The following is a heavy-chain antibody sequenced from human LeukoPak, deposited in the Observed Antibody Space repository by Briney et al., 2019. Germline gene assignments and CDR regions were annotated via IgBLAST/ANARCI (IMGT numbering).Heavy chain of an antibody. V-gene: IGHV3-74*01. Sequence: GGSLRLSCAASRFTFSSYWMHWVRQAPGKGLVWVSRINSDGSSTSYADSVKGRFTISRDNAKNTLYLQMNSLRAEDTAVYYCARGPSGRGSWFDPWGQGTLVTVSS. CDR2: INSDGSST. J-gene: IGHJ5*02. CDR3: ARGPSGRGSWFDP. D-gene: IGHD1-26*01. CDR1: RFTFSSYW.